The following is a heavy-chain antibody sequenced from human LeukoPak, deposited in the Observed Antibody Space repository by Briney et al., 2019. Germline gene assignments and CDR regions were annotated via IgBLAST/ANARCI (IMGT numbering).Heavy chain of an antibody. CDR1: GHTLSDLT. J-gene: IGHJ4*02. V-gene: IGHV1-24*01. CDR2: FDPGNGET. Sequence: ASVKVSCKVSGHTLSDLTMHWVRQAPGKGLEWMGGFDPGNGETIYAQKFQGRVTMTEDTSTDTAYMELSSLRSEDTAVYYCATDFNGSGSYSLWGQGTLVTVSS. CDR3: ATDFNGSGSYSL. D-gene: IGHD3-10*01.